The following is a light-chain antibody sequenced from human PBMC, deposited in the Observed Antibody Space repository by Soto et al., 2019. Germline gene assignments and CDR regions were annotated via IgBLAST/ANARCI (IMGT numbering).Light chain of an antibody. CDR2: GAS. V-gene: IGKV3-15*01. Sequence: EIVLTQSPATLSVSPGEGATLSCRASQSVSSSLAWYQQNPGQAPRPLISGASTRATGIPARFSGSGSGTEFTLTISSLQSEDFAVYYCQQYNNWPPTFGQGTKVDIK. CDR1: QSVSSS. CDR3: QQYNNWPPT. J-gene: IGKJ1*01.